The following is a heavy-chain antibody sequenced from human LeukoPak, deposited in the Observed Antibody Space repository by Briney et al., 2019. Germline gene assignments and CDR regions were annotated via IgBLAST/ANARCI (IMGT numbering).Heavy chain of an antibody. V-gene: IGHV4-59*01. J-gene: IGHJ4*02. Sequence: ASETLSLTCTVSGGSISSYYWSWIRQPPGKGLEWVGYIYYSGSTNYNPSLKSRVTISVDTSKNQFFLNLSSVTAADTAVYYCARDPYWGQGTLVTVSS. CDR3: ARDPY. CDR2: IYYSGST. CDR1: GGSISSYY.